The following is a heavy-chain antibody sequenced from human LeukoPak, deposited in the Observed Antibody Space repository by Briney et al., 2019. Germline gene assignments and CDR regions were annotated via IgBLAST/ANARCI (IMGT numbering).Heavy chain of an antibody. D-gene: IGHD6-6*01. CDR2: ISAYNGNT. CDR1: GYTFTSYG. CDR3: ARVPPYSSSSSSNY. J-gene: IGHJ4*02. V-gene: IGHV1-18*01. Sequence: ASVKVSCKASGYTFTSYGISWVRQAPGQGLEWMGWISAYNGNTNYARKLQGRVTMTTDTSTSTAYMELRSLRSDDTAVYYCARVPPYSSSSSSNYWGQGTLVTVSS.